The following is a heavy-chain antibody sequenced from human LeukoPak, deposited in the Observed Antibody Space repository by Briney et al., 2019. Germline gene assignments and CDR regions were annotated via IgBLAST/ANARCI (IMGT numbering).Heavy chain of an antibody. CDR3: AKGGGSYRFVYYFDY. CDR1: GFTFSSYG. V-gene: IGHV3-30*02. J-gene: IGHJ4*02. Sequence: GGSLRLSCAASGFTFSSYGMHWVRQAPGKGLEWVAFIRYDGSNKYYADSVKGRFTISRDNSKNTLYLQMNSLRAEDTAVYYCAKGGGSYRFVYYFDYWGQGTLVTVSS. D-gene: IGHD1-26*01. CDR2: IRYDGSNK.